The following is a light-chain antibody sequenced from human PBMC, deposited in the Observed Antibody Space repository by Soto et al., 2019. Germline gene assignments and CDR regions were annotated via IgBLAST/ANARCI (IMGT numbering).Light chain of an antibody. Sequence: EIVLTQSPGTLSLSPGERATLSCRASERVSNNLAWYQQKAGQAPRLLIYGASTRATGIPARFSGSGSGTEFTLTISSLQSEDFAVYYCQQYNNWPWTFGQGTKVDIK. V-gene: IGKV3-15*01. J-gene: IGKJ1*01. CDR3: QQYNNWPWT. CDR1: ERVSNN. CDR2: GAS.